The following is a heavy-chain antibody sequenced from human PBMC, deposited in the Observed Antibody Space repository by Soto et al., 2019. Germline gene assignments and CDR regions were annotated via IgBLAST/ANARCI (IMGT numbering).Heavy chain of an antibody. CDR1: GFSLTTSGVG. CDR2: IYWDDDK. D-gene: IGHD5-12*01. J-gene: IGHJ4*02. Sequence: SGPTLVNPTQTLALTCTFSGFSLTTSGVGVGWIRQPPGKALEWLALIYWDDDKRYSPSLKSRLTITKDTSKNQVVLTMTNMDPVDTATYYCAHRRSGYVVHYYFDYWGQGTLVTVSS. CDR3: AHRRSGYVVHYYFDY. V-gene: IGHV2-5*02.